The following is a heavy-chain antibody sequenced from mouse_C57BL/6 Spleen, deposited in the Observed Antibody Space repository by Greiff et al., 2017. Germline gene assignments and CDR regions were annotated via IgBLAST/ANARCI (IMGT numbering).Heavy chain of an antibody. CDR2: IRSKSNNYAT. CDR1: GFSFNTYA. Sequence: EVKVEESGGGLVQPKGSLKLSCAASGFSFNTYAMNWVRQAPGKGLEWVARIRSKSNNYATYYADSVKDRFTISRDDSESMLYLQMNNLKTEDTAMYYCVRGWLLPDYWGQGTTLTVSS. J-gene: IGHJ2*01. CDR3: VRGWLLPDY. D-gene: IGHD2-3*01. V-gene: IGHV10-1*01.